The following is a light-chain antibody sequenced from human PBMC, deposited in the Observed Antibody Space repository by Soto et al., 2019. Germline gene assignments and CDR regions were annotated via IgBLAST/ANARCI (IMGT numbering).Light chain of an antibody. J-gene: IGKJ4*01. CDR2: GAS. V-gene: IGKV1-9*01. Sequence: DIQLTQSPSFLSASVGDRVTISCRASQSISDYLAWYQQKPGKAPKLLIYGASTLPSGVPSRFSGSASGTEFTLTIRSPQPEDFASYYYQPFSAHPLTFGEGTKLDIK. CDR1: QSISDY. CDR3: QPFSAHPLT.